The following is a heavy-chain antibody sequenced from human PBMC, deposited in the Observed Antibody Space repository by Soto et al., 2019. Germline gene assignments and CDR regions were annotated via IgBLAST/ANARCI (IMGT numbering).Heavy chain of an antibody. CDR1: GFPFSTYA. CDR3: ASGVYSSSWTLFDY. CDR2: ISGSGVST. J-gene: IGHJ4*02. V-gene: IGHV3-23*01. Sequence: GGSLRLSCAASGFPFSTYAMGWVRQAPGKGLEWVSSISGSGVSTYYADSVKGRFTISRDNSKNTLYLQMNSLRAEDTAVYYCASGVYSSSWTLFDYWGQGTLVTVSS. D-gene: IGHD6-13*01.